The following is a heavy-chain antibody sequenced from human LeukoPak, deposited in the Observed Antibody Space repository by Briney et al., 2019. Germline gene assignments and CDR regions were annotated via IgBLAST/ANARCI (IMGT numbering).Heavy chain of an antibody. J-gene: IGHJ4*02. CDR2: IKQDGSEE. V-gene: IGHV3-7*04. Sequence: GGSLRLSCAASGFTFSSYWMSWVRQAPGKGLEWVANIKQDGSEEYYVDSIKGRFTISRDNAKNSLYLQMSSLRAEDTAVYYCARVAYCAGDCHHMDSWGQGTLVTVSS. CDR1: GFTFSSYW. CDR3: ARVAYCAGDCHHMDS. D-gene: IGHD2-21*02.